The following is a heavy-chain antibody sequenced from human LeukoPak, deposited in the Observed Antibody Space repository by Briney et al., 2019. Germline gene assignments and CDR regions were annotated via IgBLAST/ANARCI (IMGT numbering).Heavy chain of an antibody. Sequence: GGSLRLSCAASGFTFSSYSMNWVRQAPGKGLEWVSSISSSSSYTYYADSVKGRFTISRDNAKNSLYLQMNSLRAEDRAVYYCARDQEQWLVGSAFDIWAQGTMVTVSS. J-gene: IGHJ3*02. D-gene: IGHD6-19*01. V-gene: IGHV3-21*01. CDR1: GFTFSSYS. CDR3: ARDQEQWLVGSAFDI. CDR2: ISSSSSYT.